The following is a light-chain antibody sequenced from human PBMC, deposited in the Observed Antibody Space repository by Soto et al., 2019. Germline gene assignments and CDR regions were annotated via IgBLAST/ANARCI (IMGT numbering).Light chain of an antibody. CDR1: QSINHW. J-gene: IGKJ2*01. Sequence: DIQMTQSPSSLSASVGDRVTITCRASQSINHWLAWYQQQPGKAPKFLIYDASTLRNGVPSRFSGRGSGTEFTLTISSLQPDDCATYYFQQYDSHPYTFGQGTKVEI. V-gene: IGKV1-5*01. CDR3: QQYDSHPYT. CDR2: DAS.